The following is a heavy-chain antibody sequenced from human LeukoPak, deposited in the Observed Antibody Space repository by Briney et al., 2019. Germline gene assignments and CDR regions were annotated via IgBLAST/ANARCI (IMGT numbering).Heavy chain of an antibody. CDR2: ISSSTSTI. CDR1: GFTFSSYG. J-gene: IGHJ5*02. D-gene: IGHD3-10*01. V-gene: IGHV3-48*01. Sequence: GGSLRLSCAASGFTFSSYGMNWVRQAPEKGLEYISYISSSTSTIYYADSVKGRFTISRDNAKNSLFLQMNSLRAEDTAVYYCARDSSTWFGELYWFDPWCQGTLVTVSS. CDR3: ARDSSTWFGELYWFDP.